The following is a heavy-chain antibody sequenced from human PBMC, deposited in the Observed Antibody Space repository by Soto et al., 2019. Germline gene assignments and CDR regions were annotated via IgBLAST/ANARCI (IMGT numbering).Heavy chain of an antibody. J-gene: IGHJ4*02. D-gene: IGHD1-1*01. CDR2: ISAHNGNT. CDR1: GYTFTSYG. Sequence: QVHLVQSGAEVKKPGASVKVSCKGSGYTFTSYGITWVRQAPGQGLEWMGWISAHNGNTDYAQKLQGRVTVTRDTSTSPAYMERRRLRSDDTAVYYCARGRYGDYWGQGALVTVSS. V-gene: IGHV1-18*01. CDR3: ARGRYGDY.